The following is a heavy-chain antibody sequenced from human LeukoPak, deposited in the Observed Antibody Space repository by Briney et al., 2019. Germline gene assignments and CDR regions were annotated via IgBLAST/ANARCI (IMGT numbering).Heavy chain of an antibody. J-gene: IGHJ4*02. D-gene: IGHD4-11*01. Sequence: PGGSLRLSCAASGFTFSSYGMHWVRQAPGKGLEWVAVISYDGSNKYYADSVKGRFTISRDNSKNTLYLQMNSLRAEDTAVYYCAKDRTVTTVGLLPGNWGQGTLVTVSS. CDR3: AKDRTVTTVGLLPGN. V-gene: IGHV3-30*18. CDR2: ISYDGSNK. CDR1: GFTFSSYG.